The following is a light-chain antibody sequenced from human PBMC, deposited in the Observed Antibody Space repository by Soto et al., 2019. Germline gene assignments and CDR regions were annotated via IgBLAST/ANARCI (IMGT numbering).Light chain of an antibody. Sequence: EIVLTQSPGTLSLSPGERATLSCRASQSVSSSYLAWYQQKPGQAPRLLIFGTSSRATAIPDRFSGSGSGTDVPLTISRLEPEDLAVYYCQQYGSSSWTFGQGTKVEIK. CDR1: QSVSSSY. V-gene: IGKV3-20*01. CDR2: GTS. J-gene: IGKJ1*01. CDR3: QQYGSSSWT.